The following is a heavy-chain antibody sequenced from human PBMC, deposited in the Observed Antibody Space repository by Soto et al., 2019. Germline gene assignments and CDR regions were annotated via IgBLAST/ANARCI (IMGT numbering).Heavy chain of an antibody. CDR1: GGAISSGPYY. D-gene: IGHD4-17*01. V-gene: IGHV4-39*01. CDR3: ARPFLHNYGDYAPYFQD. CDR2: MYHSGST. Sequence: QLQLQASGPGLVKPSETLSLTCTVTGGAISSGPYYWGWISQPPGKGLEWIGSMYHSGSTYYNPSLKRRVTISVDTSKTQFSLKLCSVPAADTAVYYCARPFLHNYGDYAPYFQDWGQGTLVTVFS. J-gene: IGHJ1*01.